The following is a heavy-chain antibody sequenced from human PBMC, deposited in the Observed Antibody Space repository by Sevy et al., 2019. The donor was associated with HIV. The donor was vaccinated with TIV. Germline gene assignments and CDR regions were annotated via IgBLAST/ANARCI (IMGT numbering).Heavy chain of an antibody. CDR1: GFTFSNYA. J-gene: IGHJ5*02. D-gene: IGHD3-22*01. CDR3: ARGGYYYDNAAYDALDP. V-gene: IGHV3-33*01. CDR2: IWSDGAYQ. Sequence: GGSLRLSCAATGFTFSNYAMHWARQAPGKGMEWVAIIWSDGAYQYHGDSVKGRFTISRDNSKNTLYLQMNNVRVEDTAVYYCARGGYYYDNAAYDALDPWGQGTLVTVSS.